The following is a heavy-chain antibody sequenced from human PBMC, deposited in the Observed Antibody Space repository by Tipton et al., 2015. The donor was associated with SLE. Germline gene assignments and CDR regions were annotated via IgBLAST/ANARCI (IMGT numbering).Heavy chain of an antibody. D-gene: IGHD3-16*01. CDR3: ARQGGLGANY. Sequence: TLSLTCTVSGGPISSSSYYWGWIRQPPGKGLEWIGSIYYSGSTYYNPSLKSRVTISVDTSKNQFSLKLSSVTAADTAVYYCARQGGLGANYWGQGTLVTVSS. V-gene: IGHV4-39*01. J-gene: IGHJ4*02. CDR2: IYYSGST. CDR1: GGPISSSSYY.